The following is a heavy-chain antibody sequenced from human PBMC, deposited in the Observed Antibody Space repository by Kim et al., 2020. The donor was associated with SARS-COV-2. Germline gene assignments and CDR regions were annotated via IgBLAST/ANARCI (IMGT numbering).Heavy chain of an antibody. CDR2: IYPGDSDT. CDR3: ARHTADTATITRRVGATHYYYYGMDV. V-gene: IGHV5-51*01. CDR1: GYSFTSYW. D-gene: IGHD1-26*01. J-gene: IGHJ6*02. Sequence: GESLKISCKGSGYSFTSYWIGWVRQMPGKGLEWMGIIYPGDSDTRYSPSFQGQVTISADKSISTAYLQWSSLKASDTAMYYCARHTADTATITRRVGATHYYYYGMDVWGQGTTVTVSS.